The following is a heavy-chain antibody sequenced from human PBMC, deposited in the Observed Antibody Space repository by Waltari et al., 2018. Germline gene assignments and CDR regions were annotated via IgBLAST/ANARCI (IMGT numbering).Heavy chain of an antibody. CDR3: ARHAYCGGDCYLEA. Sequence: QVQLQESGPGLVKPSETLSLTCAVSGYSISSGYYWGWIRQPPGKGLEWIGSIYHSGSTYYNPSLKSRVTISVDTSKNQFSLKLSSVTAADTAVYYCARHAYCGGDCYLEAWGQGTLVTVSS. D-gene: IGHD2-21*01. CDR2: IYHSGST. V-gene: IGHV4-38-2*01. CDR1: GYSISSGYY. J-gene: IGHJ5*02.